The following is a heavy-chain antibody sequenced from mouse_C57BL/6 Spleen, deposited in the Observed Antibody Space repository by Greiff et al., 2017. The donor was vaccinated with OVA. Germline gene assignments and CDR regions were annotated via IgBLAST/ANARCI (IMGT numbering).Heavy chain of an antibody. CDR3: ANYDYDGYAMDY. J-gene: IGHJ4*01. D-gene: IGHD2-4*01. Sequence: QVQLKQSGAELVKPGASVKISCKASGYAFSSYWMNWVKQRPGKGLEWIGQIYPGDGDTNYNAKFKGKATLTADKTSNTAYMQLSSLTSEDSAVYFCANYDYDGYAMDYWGQGTSVTVSS. CDR2: IYPGDGDT. V-gene: IGHV1-80*01. CDR1: GYAFSSYW.